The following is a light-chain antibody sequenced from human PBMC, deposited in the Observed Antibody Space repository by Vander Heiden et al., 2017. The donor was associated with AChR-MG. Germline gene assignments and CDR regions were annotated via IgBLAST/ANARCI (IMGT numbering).Light chain of an antibody. CDR2: TNN. CDR1: SSNIGGNT. Sequence: QSVLTQTPSASGNPGQRLPVPCSGSSSNIGGNTVSWYQQLPGTAPNVLIYTNNQRPSGVPDRFSGSKSGTSASLAISGLQAEDEADYYCAAWDDSLNGPVFGGGTKLTVL. J-gene: IGLJ3*02. V-gene: IGLV1-44*01. CDR3: AAWDDSLNGPV.